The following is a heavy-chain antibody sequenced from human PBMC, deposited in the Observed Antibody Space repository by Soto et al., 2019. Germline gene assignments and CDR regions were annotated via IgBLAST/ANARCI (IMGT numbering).Heavy chain of an antibody. Sequence: GGSLRLSCAASGFTFSNAWMSWVRQAPGKGLEWVGRIKSKTDGGTTDYAAPVKGRFTISRDDSKNTLYLQMNSLKTEDTAVYYCTTVTPRSSSWYYYYGMDVWGQGTTVTVSS. CDR2: IKSKTDGGTT. J-gene: IGHJ6*02. CDR1: GFTFSNAW. CDR3: TTVTPRSSSWYYYYGMDV. D-gene: IGHD6-13*01. V-gene: IGHV3-15*01.